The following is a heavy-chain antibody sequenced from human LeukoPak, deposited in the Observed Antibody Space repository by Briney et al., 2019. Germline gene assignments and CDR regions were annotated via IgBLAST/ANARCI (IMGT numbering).Heavy chain of an antibody. V-gene: IGHV4-34*01. CDR2: ISHSGST. Sequence: SETLSLTCAVYGGSFSGYYWSWIRQPPGKGLEWIGEISHSGSTNYNPSLKSRVTISVDTSKNQFSLKLSSVTAADAAVYYCARGTLASLNWGQGTMVTVSS. J-gene: IGHJ3*01. CDR3: ARGTLASLN. CDR1: GGSFSGYY. D-gene: IGHD3-3*02.